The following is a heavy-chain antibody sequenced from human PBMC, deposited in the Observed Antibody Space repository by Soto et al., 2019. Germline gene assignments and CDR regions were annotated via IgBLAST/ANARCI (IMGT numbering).Heavy chain of an antibody. V-gene: IGHV4-31*03. D-gene: IGHD3-16*02. CDR3: AREPRRMTTFGGVIAGYYGMDV. CDR1: GGSISSGGYY. CDR2: IYYSGST. Sequence: SETLSLTCTVSGGSISSGGYYWSWIRQHPGKGLEWIGYIYYSGSTYYNPSLKSRVTISVDTSKNQFSLKLSSVTAADTAAYYCAREPRRMTTFGGVIAGYYGMDVWGQGTTVTVSS. J-gene: IGHJ6*02.